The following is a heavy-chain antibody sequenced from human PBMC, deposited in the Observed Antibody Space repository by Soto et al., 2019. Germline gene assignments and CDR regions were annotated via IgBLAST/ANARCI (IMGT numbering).Heavy chain of an antibody. CDR3: ARDIAQGPGPGGWFEP. Sequence: SQTLSLTCAISGDSVSSNSAAWNWIRQSPSRGLEWLGRTYYRSKWYNDYAVSVKSRITINPDTSKNQFSLQLNSVTPEDTAVYYCARDIAQGPGPGGWFEPWGQGTLVTVYS. CDR2: TYYRSKWYN. CDR1: GDSVSSNSAA. D-gene: IGHD2-8*02. J-gene: IGHJ5*02. V-gene: IGHV6-1*01.